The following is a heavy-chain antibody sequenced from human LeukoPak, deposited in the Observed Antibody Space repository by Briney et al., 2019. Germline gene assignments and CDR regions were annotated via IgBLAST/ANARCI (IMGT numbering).Heavy chain of an antibody. CDR1: GFIFSSYS. V-gene: IGHV3-48*01. J-gene: IGHJ4*02. Sequence: GGSLRLSCAASGFIFSSYSMNWVRQAPGKGLEWVSYISSSSSTIYYADSVKGRFTISRDNAKNSLNLQVNSLRAEDTAVYYCTRVHGGYPFDYWGQGTLVTVSS. CDR3: TRVHGGYPFDY. D-gene: IGHD2-15*01. CDR2: ISSSSSTI.